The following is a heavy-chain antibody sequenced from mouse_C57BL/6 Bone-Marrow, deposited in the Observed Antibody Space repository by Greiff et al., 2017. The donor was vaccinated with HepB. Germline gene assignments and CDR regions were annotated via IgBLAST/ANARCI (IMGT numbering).Heavy chain of an antibody. CDR2: INPGSGGT. CDR3: ARSSGSLDY. D-gene: IGHD1-1*01. CDR1: GYAFTNYL. V-gene: IGHV1-54*01. Sequence: QVQLQQSGAELVRPGPSVKVSCKASGYAFTNYLIEWVKQRPGQGLEWIGVINPGSGGTNYNEKFKGKATLTADKSSSTAYMQLSSLTSEDSAVYFCARSSGSLDYWGQGTTLTVSS. J-gene: IGHJ2*01.